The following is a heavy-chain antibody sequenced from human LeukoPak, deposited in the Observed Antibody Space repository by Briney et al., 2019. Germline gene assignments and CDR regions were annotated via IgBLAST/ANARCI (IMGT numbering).Heavy chain of an antibody. J-gene: IGHJ4*02. D-gene: IGHD3-10*01. CDR3: ASSMAPSGGFDY. Sequence: PSETLSLTCTVSGGSISSYYWSWIRQPPGKGLEWIGYIYYSESTNYNPSLKSRVTISVDTSKNQFPLKLSSVTAADTAVYYCASSMAPSGGFDYWGQGTLVTVSS. CDR1: GGSISSYY. V-gene: IGHV4-59*08. CDR2: IYYSEST.